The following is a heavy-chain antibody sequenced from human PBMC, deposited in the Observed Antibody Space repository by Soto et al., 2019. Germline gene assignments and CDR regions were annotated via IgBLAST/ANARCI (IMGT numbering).Heavy chain of an antibody. CDR2: ISWNSGSI. D-gene: IGHD3-3*01. Sequence: GGSLRLSCAASGFTFSSYWMHWVRQAPGKGLEWVSGISWNSGSIGYADSVKGRFTISRDNAKNSLYLQMNSLRAEDTALYYCARHKRDLRFLEWSYYFDYWGQGTLVTVSS. CDR1: GFTFSSYW. CDR3: ARHKRDLRFLEWSYYFDY. V-gene: IGHV3-9*01. J-gene: IGHJ4*02.